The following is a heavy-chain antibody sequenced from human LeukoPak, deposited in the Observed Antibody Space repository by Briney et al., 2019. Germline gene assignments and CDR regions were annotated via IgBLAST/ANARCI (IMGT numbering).Heavy chain of an antibody. CDR3: ARDQFYAFDA. CDR1: GFTFRNYG. D-gene: IGHD5-24*01. V-gene: IGHV3-64D*09. J-gene: IGHJ3*01. CDR2: ISSYGGST. Sequence: GGSLRLSCSASGFTFRNYGMHWVRQAPGKGLEYVSTISSYGGSTYYADLVKGRFAISRDNSKNTLYLQMSSLRAEDTAVYYCARDQFYAFDAWGQGTLVTVSS.